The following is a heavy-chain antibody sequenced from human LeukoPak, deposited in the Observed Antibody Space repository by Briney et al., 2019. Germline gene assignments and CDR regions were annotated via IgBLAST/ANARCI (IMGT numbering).Heavy chain of an antibody. Sequence: SGPTLVKPTQTLTLTCTFSGFSLSISEVGVGWIRQPPGKALEWLALVYWNDVKRYNPSLKSRLTITKDTSKNPVVLTMTNMDPVDTATYYCAHRLGSDKDYWGQGTLVTVSS. CDR1: GFSLSISEVG. D-gene: IGHD3-9*01. CDR3: AHRLGSDKDY. J-gene: IGHJ4*02. V-gene: IGHV2-5*01. CDR2: VYWNDVK.